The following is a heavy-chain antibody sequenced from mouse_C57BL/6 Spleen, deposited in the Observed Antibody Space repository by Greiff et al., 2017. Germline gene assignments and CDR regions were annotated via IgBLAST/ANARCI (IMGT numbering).Heavy chain of an antibody. CDR2: IRHKANGYTT. CDR3: ARWPTDY. Sequence: EVQRVESGGGLVQPGGSLSLSCAASGFTFTDYYMSWVRQPPGQALEWLGFIRHKANGYTTEYSASVKGRFTISRDNSQSILYLQMNALRAEDSATYYCARWPTDYWGQGTTLTVSS. J-gene: IGHJ2*01. CDR1: GFTFTDYY. V-gene: IGHV7-3*01.